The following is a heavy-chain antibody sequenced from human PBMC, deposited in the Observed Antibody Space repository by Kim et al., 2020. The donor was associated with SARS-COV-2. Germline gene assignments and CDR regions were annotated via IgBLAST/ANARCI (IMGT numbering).Heavy chain of an antibody. CDR3: AKDHYYYDSSGYPDY. V-gene: IGHV3-9*01. D-gene: IGHD3-22*01. Sequence: GGSLRLSCAASGFTFDDYAMHWVRQAPGNGLEWVSGISWNSGSIGYADSVKGRFTISRDNAKNSLYLQMNSLRAEDTALYYCAKDHYYYDSSGYPDYWGQGTLVTVSS. CDR1: GFTFDDYA. CDR2: ISWNSGSI. J-gene: IGHJ4*02.